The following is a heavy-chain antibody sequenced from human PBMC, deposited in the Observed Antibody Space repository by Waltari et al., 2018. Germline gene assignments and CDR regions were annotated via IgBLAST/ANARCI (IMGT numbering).Heavy chain of an antibody. CDR2: IRNRGKSYTT. Sequence: EVQLVESGGGLVQPGGSLRLSCAASGFTFSDHYMDWVRQAPGKGLEWVCRIRNRGKSYTTEYAASGKGRFTISRDDSKNSLYLQMNSLETEDTAVYYCARSNSYSPFDYWGQGILVTVSS. J-gene: IGHJ4*02. CDR3: ARSNSYSPFDY. D-gene: IGHD3-16*02. V-gene: IGHV3-72*01. CDR1: GFTFSDHY.